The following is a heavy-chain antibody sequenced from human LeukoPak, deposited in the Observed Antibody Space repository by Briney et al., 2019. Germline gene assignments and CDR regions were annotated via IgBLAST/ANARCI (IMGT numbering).Heavy chain of an antibody. V-gene: IGHV3-23*01. Sequence: GGSLRLSCAASGFTFNTNAMSWVPQAPGKGLEWVSAISGRAGSTYCADSVKGRFTISRDNSKSTLYLKMDSLRAEDTAVYYCAKCGNSGCHLIDYWGQGTLVTVS. CDR2: ISGRAGST. J-gene: IGHJ4*02. CDR3: AKCGNSGCHLIDY. D-gene: IGHD5-12*01. CDR1: GFTFNTNA.